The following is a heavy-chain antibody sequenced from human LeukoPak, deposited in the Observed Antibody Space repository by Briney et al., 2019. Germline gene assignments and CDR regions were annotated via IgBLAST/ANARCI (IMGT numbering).Heavy chain of an antibody. CDR3: ARADPVYYGMDV. J-gene: IGHJ6*02. CDR2: IYHSGST. V-gene: IGHV4-30-2*01. Sequence: SETLSLTCAVSGGSISSGGYSWSWIRQPPGTGLEWIGYIYHSGSTYYNPSLKSRVTISVGRSKNQFSLKLSSVTAADTAVYYCARADPVYYGMDVWGQGTTVTVSS. CDR1: GGSISSGGYS.